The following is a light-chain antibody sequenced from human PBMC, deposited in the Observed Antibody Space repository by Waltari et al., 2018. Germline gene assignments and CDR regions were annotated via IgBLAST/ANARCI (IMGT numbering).Light chain of an antibody. J-gene: IGKJ1*01. CDR1: QSISSD. V-gene: IGKV1-39*01. Sequence: DIQMTQSPSSLSASVGDRVTITCRASQSISSDLNWYQQKPGKAPKLLIYAASSLQSGVPSRCSGSASGTDFTLTISSLQPEDFATYYCQQSYNTPRTFGQGTKVEVK. CDR2: AAS. CDR3: QQSYNTPRT.